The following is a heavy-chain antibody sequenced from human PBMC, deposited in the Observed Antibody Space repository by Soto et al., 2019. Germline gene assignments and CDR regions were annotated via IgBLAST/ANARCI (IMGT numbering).Heavy chain of an antibody. Sequence: PGGSLRLSCAASGFTFSTYNMNWVRQAPGKGLEWVSSITGSSSSIYYADSVKGRFTISRDNAKNSLYLQMNSLRAEDTAVYYFARDSGSFSYWGQVTLVTVPQ. V-gene: IGHV3-21*01. J-gene: IGHJ4*02. CDR2: ITGSSSSI. CDR3: ARDSGSFSY. D-gene: IGHD1-26*01. CDR1: GFTFSTYN.